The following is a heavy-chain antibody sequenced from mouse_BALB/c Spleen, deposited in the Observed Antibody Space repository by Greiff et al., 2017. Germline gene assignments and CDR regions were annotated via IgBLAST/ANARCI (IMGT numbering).Heavy chain of an antibody. CDR1: GFTFSSYT. V-gene: IGHV5-12-2*01. D-gene: IGHD1-1*01. CDR3: ARHDYGSSYWYFDV. J-gene: IGHJ1*01. CDR2: ISNGGGST. Sequence: EVQRVESGGGLVQPGGSLKLSCAASGFTFSSYTMSWVRQTPEKRLEWVAYISNGGGSTYSPDTVKGRFTIARANAKNNQYLQLRSLKSEDTAMYYCARHDYGSSYWYFDVWGAGTTVTVSS.